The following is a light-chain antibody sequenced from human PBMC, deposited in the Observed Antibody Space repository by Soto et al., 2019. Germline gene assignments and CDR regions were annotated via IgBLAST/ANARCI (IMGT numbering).Light chain of an antibody. V-gene: IGKV1-9*01. J-gene: IGKJ1*01. CDR1: QGISSY. CDR3: LHTYSFPRT. CDR2: AAS. Sequence: IQMTQSPSFLSASVGDRVTITCRASQGISSYLAWYQQKPGKAPNLLIYAASTLQSGVPSRFSGSGSGTDFILTINTLQADDFATYYCLHTYSFPRTFGQGTKV.